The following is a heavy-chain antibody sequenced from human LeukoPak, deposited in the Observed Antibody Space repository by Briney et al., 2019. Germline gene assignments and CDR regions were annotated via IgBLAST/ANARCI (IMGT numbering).Heavy chain of an antibody. D-gene: IGHD5-24*01. CDR1: EFTVSRNY. CDR3: TRDQMNY. J-gene: IGHJ4*02. Sequence: GGPLRLSCTASEFTVSRNYMLWVHQAPGKGLEWVSLIFSNGDTHYADSVKGRFTISRDTSKNTVYLQMNSLRVEDTAMYYCTRDQMNYWGQGALVTVSS. V-gene: IGHV3-53*01. CDR2: IFSNGDT.